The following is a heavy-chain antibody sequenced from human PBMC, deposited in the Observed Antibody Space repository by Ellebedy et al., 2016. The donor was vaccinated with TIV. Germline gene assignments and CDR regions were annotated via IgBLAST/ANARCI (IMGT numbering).Heavy chain of an antibody. J-gene: IGHJ4*02. Sequence: SXXASGFTFSSYAMHWVRQAPGKGLEWVAVISYDGSNKYYADSVKGRFTISRDNSKNTLYLQMNSLRAEDTAVYYCARDIRTTVVMGSKSYWGQGTLVTVSS. D-gene: IGHD4-23*01. CDR1: GFTFSSYA. V-gene: IGHV3-30-3*01. CDR3: ARDIRTTVVMGSKSY. CDR2: ISYDGSNK.